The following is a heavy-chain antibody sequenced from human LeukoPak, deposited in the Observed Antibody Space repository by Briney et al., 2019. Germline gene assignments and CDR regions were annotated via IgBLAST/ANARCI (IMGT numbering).Heavy chain of an antibody. V-gene: IGHV3-74*03. J-gene: IGHJ4*02. CDR2: INNAGTTT. CDR3: ARDRYGAGDY. D-gene: IGHD1-14*01. Sequence: PGGSLRLSCAASGFTFSNYWMLWVRQAPGKGLVWVSRINNAGTTTTYADSVEGRFTISRDNAKNTLYLQMNSLRAEDTAMYYCARDRYGAGDYWGQGTLVTVSS. CDR1: GFTFSNYW.